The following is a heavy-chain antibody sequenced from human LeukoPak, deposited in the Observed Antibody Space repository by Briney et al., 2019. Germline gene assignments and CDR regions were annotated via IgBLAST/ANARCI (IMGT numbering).Heavy chain of an antibody. D-gene: IGHD3-3*01. CDR3: ARVFWSGYSSLDY. J-gene: IGHJ4*02. V-gene: IGHV3-21*01. CDR1: GFTFSSYS. Sequence: GGSLKLSCAASGFTFSSYSMNWVRQAPGKGLEWVSSISSSSSYIYYADSVKGRFTISRDNAKNSLYLQMNSLRAEDTAVCYCARVFWSGYSSLDYWGQGTLVTVSS. CDR2: ISSSSSYI.